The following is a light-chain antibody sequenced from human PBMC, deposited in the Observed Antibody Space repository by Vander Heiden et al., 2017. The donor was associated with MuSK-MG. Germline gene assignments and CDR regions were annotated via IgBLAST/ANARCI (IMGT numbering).Light chain of an antibody. CDR3: QQGYGTFMYT. CDR2: AAS. Sequence: DIQMTQSPSSLSASVGDRVTITCRASQNIDNYLNWYQQKPGKAPKLLIYAASSLRSGVPSRFSGSGSGTDFTLTISSLQAEDFATYYCQQGYGTFMYTFGQGDQAG. V-gene: IGKV1-39*01. J-gene: IGKJ2*01. CDR1: QNIDNY.